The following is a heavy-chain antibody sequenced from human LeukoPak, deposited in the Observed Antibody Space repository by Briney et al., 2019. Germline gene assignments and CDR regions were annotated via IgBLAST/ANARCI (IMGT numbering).Heavy chain of an antibody. Sequence: GGSLRLSCAASTFTVSSNYMSWVRQAPGKGLEWVSVLYSGGITYCADSVKGRFTISSDNSMNTLYLQMNSLRVEDTAVYYCARGGTAAAKYFKHWGQGTLVTVSS. CDR2: LYSGGIT. J-gene: IGHJ1*01. V-gene: IGHV3-66*01. D-gene: IGHD6-13*01. CDR1: TFTVSSNY. CDR3: ARGGTAAAKYFKH.